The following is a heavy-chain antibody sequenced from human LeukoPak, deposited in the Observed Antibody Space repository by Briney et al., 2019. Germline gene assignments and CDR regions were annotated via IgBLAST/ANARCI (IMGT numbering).Heavy chain of an antibody. V-gene: IGHV3-23*01. CDR2: ISGSGGST. J-gene: IGHJ6*04. CDR3: ANRITMVRGVILSYGMDV. Sequence: GGSLRLSCAASGFTFSSHAMSWVRQAPGKGLEWVSAISGSGGSTYYADSVKGRFTISRDNSKNTLYLQMNSLRAEDTAVYYCANRITMVRGVILSYGMDVWGKGTTVTVSS. D-gene: IGHD3-10*01. CDR1: GFTFSSHA.